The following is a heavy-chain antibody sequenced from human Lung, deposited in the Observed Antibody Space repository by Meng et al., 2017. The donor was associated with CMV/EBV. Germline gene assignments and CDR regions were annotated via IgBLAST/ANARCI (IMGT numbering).Heavy chain of an antibody. CDR1: GYTFIDYH. Sequence: QVQLAQSGAEVKEPGASVKLPCKTSGYTFIDYHIHWVRQAPGQGLEWMGWISPYNGDTIYARDFQGWVTMTRDTCNRTLYMEVSRLRFDDTAVYYCARAIVKNGKRQFDYWGQGTLVTVSS. CDR3: ARAIVKNGKRQFDY. D-gene: IGHD1-1*01. CDR2: ISPYNGDT. V-gene: IGHV1-2*04. J-gene: IGHJ4*02.